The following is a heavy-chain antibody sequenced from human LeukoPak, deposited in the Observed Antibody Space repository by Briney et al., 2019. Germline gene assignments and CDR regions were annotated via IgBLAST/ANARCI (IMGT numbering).Heavy chain of an antibody. CDR3: ATGKWDLQLDY. D-gene: IGHD1-26*01. CDR1: GGTMSSAVYY. Sequence: SQTLSMTCTVTGGTMSSAVYYLSWIRQPPGKGLEWIGYIYYSGSTYYNPSLKSRVTISVDTSKNQFSLKLSSVTAEDTAVYYCATGKWDLQLDYWGQGTLVTVSS. J-gene: IGHJ4*02. V-gene: IGHV4-30-4*01. CDR2: IYYSGST.